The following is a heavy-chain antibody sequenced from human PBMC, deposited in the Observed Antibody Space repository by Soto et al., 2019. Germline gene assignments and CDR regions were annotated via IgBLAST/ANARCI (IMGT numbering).Heavy chain of an antibody. CDR1: GFSFSDSA. V-gene: IGHV3-73*02. CDR3: TPLTILRANDASDS. CDR2: IRSKVNNYAT. Sequence: EVQLVESGGGLVQPGGSLKLSCAASGFSFSDSAVHWVRQASGKGLEWVGRIRSKVNNYATTYAASMKGRFTISRDDSKNTAYLQMTSLKTEDTALYYCTPLTILRANDASDSWGQGTMVTVSS. J-gene: IGHJ3*02. D-gene: IGHD3-10*01.